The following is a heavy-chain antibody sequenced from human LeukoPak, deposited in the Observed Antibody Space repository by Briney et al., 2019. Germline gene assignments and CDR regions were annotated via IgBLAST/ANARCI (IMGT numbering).Heavy chain of an antibody. D-gene: IGHD6-19*01. CDR2: MSYDGSNK. V-gene: IGHV3-30-3*01. CDR1: GFTFSSYA. J-gene: IGHJ4*02. Sequence: GGSLRLSCAASGFTFSSYAMHWVRQAPGKGLEWVAVMSYDGSNKYYADSVKGRFTISRDNSKNTLYLQMNSLRAEDTAVYYCARGGYSSGWVLDYWGQGTLVTVSS. CDR3: ARGGYSSGWVLDY.